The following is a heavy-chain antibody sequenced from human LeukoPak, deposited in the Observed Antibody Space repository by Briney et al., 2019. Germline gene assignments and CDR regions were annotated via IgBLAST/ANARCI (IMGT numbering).Heavy chain of an antibody. V-gene: IGHV3-21*01. Sequence: GGSLRLSCAASGFTFSSYSMNWVRQAPGKGLEWVSSLSSSSSYIYYADSVKGRFTISRDNAKNSLYLQMNSLRAEDTAVYYCARDRGYYYGAFDIWGQGTMVTVSS. CDR2: LSSSSSYI. CDR3: ARDRGYYYGAFDI. D-gene: IGHD3-22*01. CDR1: GFTFSSYS. J-gene: IGHJ3*02.